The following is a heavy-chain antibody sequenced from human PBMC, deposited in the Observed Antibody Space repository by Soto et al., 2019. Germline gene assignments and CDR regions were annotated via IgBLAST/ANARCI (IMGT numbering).Heavy chain of an antibody. Sequence: QITLKESGPTLVKPTQTLTLTCTFSGFSLSTSGVGVGWISQPPGKALEWLALIYWNADKRYSPSLKSRLTITTDTSKNQVVLTMTNMDPVDTATYYCAADSGYYYSYYFDYWGQGTLGTVSS. CDR3: AADSGYYYSYYFDY. J-gene: IGHJ4*02. V-gene: IGHV2-5*01. CDR2: IYWNADK. D-gene: IGHD3-22*01. CDR1: GFSLSTSGVG.